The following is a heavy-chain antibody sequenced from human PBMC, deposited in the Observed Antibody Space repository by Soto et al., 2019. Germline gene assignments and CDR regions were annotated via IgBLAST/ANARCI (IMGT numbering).Heavy chain of an antibody. CDR2: INPNSGGT. V-gene: IGHV1-2*02. Sequence: VASVKVSCKASGYTFTGYYMHWVRQAPGQGLEWMGWINPNSGGTNYAQKFQGRVTMTRDTSISTAYMELSRLRSDDTAVYYCASWAGRWWFGELSPNWFDPWGQGTLVTVSS. CDR1: GYTFTGYY. J-gene: IGHJ5*02. D-gene: IGHD3-10*01. CDR3: ASWAGRWWFGELSPNWFDP.